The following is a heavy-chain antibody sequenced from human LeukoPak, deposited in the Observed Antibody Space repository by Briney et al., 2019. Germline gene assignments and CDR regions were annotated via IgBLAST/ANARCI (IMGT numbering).Heavy chain of an antibody. V-gene: IGHV4-59*01. D-gene: IGHD3-3*01. Sequence: PSETLSLTCTVSGGSISSYYWSWIRQPPGKGLEWIGYIYYSGSTNYNPFLKSRVTISVDTSKNQFSLKLSSVTAADTAVYYCARGGSGYSPPIDYWGQGTLVTVSS. CDR1: GGSISSYY. CDR3: ARGGSGYSPPIDY. J-gene: IGHJ4*02. CDR2: IYYSGST.